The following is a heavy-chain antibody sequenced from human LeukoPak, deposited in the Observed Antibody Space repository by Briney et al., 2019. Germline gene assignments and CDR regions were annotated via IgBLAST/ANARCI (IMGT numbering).Heavy chain of an antibody. CDR2: ISYDGSNK. D-gene: IGHD2-15*01. Sequence: PGRSLRLSCAASGFTFSSYGMHWVRQAPGKGLEWVAVISYDGSNKYYADSVKGRFTISRDNSKNTLYLQMNSLRAEDTAVYYCSRVYCSGGSCYDGMDVWGKGTTVAVSS. CDR1: GFTFSSYG. V-gene: IGHV3-30*03. J-gene: IGHJ6*04. CDR3: SRVYCSGGSCYDGMDV.